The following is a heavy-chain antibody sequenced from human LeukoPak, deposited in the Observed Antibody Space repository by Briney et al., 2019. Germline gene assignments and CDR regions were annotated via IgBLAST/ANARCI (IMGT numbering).Heavy chain of an antibody. D-gene: IGHD6-13*01. CDR1: GFTFSNYA. V-gene: IGHV3-30-3*01. CDR2: ISNDGSHK. Sequence: GGSLRLSCAGSGFTFSNYAMTWVRQAPGKGLEWVALISNDGSHKNYADSVNGRLTISRDNSNNLLYLRMNSLTTEDTAVYYCAREWSQYSSTWKGAFDIWGQGTMVTVSS. CDR3: AREWSQYSSTWKGAFDI. J-gene: IGHJ3*02.